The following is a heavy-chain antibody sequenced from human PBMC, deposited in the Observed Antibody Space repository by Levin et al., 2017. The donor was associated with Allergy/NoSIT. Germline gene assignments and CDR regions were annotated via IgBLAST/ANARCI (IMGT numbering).Heavy chain of an antibody. D-gene: IGHD4/OR15-4a*01. V-gene: IGHV4-39*07. CDR3: AGNGRNYFFDF. CDR1: GGSIRNKSFY. CDR2: VYYSGST. J-gene: IGHJ4*02. Sequence: RSSETLSLTCTVSGGSIRNKSFYWGWVRQPPGKALEWIGSVYYSGSTHYNPALRSRVTVSVDTSKAQFSLELRSVTAADTAFYYCAGNGRNYFFDFWGRGTLVTVSS.